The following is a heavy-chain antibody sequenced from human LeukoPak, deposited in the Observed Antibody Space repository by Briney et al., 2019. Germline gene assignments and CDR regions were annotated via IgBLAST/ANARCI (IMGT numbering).Heavy chain of an antibody. CDR3: AELGITMIGGV. Sequence: GGSLRLSCAASGFTFSSYSMNWVRQAPGKGLEWVSYISSSGSIIYYADSVKGRFTISRDNARNSLYLQMNSLRAEDTAVYYCAELGITMIGGVWGKGTTVTISS. J-gene: IGHJ6*04. V-gene: IGHV3-48*04. CDR1: GFTFSSYS. CDR2: ISSSGSII. D-gene: IGHD3-10*02.